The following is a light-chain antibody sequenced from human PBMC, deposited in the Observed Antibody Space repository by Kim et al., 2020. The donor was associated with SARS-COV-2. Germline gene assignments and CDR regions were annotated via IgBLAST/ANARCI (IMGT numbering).Light chain of an antibody. J-gene: IGKJ5*01. V-gene: IGKV3-15*01. CDR2: GES. CDR1: QHVVMI. Sequence: GGKGTLHCRGSQHVVMILAVYQPKPGPAPGLLIFGESPRAAGNPATFSGRGSGAEFSLTISSHQSEDFAGFYFQQQRNHSQITFGRGTRLEIK. CDR3: QQQRNHSQIT.